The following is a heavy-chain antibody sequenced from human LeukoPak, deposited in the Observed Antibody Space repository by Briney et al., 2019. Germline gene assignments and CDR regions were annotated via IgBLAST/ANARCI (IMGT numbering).Heavy chain of an antibody. J-gene: IGHJ1*01. CDR2: ISGSGSST. CDR3: AKEGRVGASVYFQD. CDR1: GFTVSSNY. Sequence: GGSLRHSCAASGFTVSSNYMSWVRQAPGKGLEWVSGISGSGSSTHADSVKGRFTISRDNSKNTLYLQMNSLRAEDTAVYYCAKEGRVGASVYFQDWGQGTLVTVSS. D-gene: IGHD1-26*01. V-gene: IGHV3-23*01.